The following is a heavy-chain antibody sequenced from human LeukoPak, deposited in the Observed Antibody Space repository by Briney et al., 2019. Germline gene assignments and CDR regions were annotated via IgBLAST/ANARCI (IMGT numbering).Heavy chain of an antibody. CDR3: ARALTTLTYEGY. CDR2: ISGSNSYI. J-gene: IGHJ4*02. D-gene: IGHD1-1*01. Sequence: PGGSLRLSCAASGFTFSSYTMHWIRQAPGKGLDWVSSISGSNSYIFYADSVKGRFTVSRDNAKDSLYLQMNSLRAEDTAVYYCARALTTLTYEGYWGQGTLVTVSS. V-gene: IGHV3-21*01. CDR1: GFTFSSYT.